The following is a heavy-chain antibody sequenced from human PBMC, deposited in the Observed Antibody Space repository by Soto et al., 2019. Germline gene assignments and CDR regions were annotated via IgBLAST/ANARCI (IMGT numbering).Heavy chain of an antibody. D-gene: IGHD6-13*01. CDR2: IYYSGST. CDR3: AKVSSSWYAGFFDL. V-gene: IGHV4-31*03. J-gene: IGHJ4*02. Sequence: SETLSLTCTVSGGSISSGGYYWSWIRQQPGKSQEWIGYIYYSGSTYYNPSLKSRVTISVDTSKNQFSLKLSSVTAADTAVYYCAKVSSSWYAGFFDLWGQGTLVTVSS. CDR1: GGSISSGGYY.